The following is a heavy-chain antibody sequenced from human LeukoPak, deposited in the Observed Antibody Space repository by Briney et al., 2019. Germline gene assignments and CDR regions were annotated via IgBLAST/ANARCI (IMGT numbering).Heavy chain of an antibody. CDR2: ISYDGSNK. D-gene: IGHD6-13*01. CDR3: ARDGTSVAAGFPHYYYYYMDV. J-gene: IGHJ6*03. V-gene: IGHV3-30*04. Sequence: GGSLRLSCAASGFTFSSYAMHWVRQAPGKGLEWVAVISYDGSNKYYADSVKGRFTISRDNSKNTLYLQMNSLRAEDTAVYYCARDGTSVAAGFPHYYYYYMDVWGKGTTVTVSS. CDR1: GFTFSSYA.